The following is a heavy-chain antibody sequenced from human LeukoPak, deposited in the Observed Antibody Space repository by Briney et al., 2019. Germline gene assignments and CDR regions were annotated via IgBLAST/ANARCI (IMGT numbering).Heavy chain of an antibody. CDR1: GFTVSSNF. V-gene: IGHV3-53*01. J-gene: IGHJ4*02. D-gene: IGHD3-16*01. CDR3: VRVAPPLAMITIVDY. Sequence: PGGSLRLSCAASGFTVSSNFMSWFRQAPGKGLGWVSVLYTGGSTHYADSVKGRFTISRDISKNTVYLQMNSLRAEDTAVYYCVRVAPPLAMITIVDYWGQGTLVTVSS. CDR2: LYTGGST.